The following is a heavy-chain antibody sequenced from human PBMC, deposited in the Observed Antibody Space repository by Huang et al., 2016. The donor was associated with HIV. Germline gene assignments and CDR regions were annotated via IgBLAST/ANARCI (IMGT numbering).Heavy chain of an antibody. V-gene: IGHV3-48*01. CDR1: GFDFSKYS. D-gene: IGHD3-22*01. Sequence: EVQLVESGGALVQPGGSLKLSCVVSGFDFSKYSMNWVRQAPGNGLGVVSYISGTSSNIYYADSVKGRFTMSRDNAKNSVFLQMRSLRAEDTALYYCARTEMEYYYGSSGYYPDYWGQGTQVTVSS. CDR3: ARTEMEYYYGSSGYYPDY. J-gene: IGHJ4*02. CDR2: ISGTSSNI.